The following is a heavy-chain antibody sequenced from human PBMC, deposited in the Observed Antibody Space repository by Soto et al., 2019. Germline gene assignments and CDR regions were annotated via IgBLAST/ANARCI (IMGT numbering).Heavy chain of an antibody. Sequence: GGSLRLSCAASGFNFNSHAMTWVRQAPGKGLEWVSTISANIISTYYADSVKGRFTISRDNSKNTLYLQMSSLRVEDTAVYHCARVDTPTVRVGMDVWGEGTTVTVSS. J-gene: IGHJ6*04. CDR1: GFNFNSHA. D-gene: IGHD2-15*01. CDR2: ISANIIST. CDR3: ARVDTPTVRVGMDV. V-gene: IGHV3-23*01.